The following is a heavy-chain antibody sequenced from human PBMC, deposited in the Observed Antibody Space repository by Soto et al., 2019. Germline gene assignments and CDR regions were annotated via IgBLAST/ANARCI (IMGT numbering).Heavy chain of an antibody. CDR1: GYTFTSYG. CDR2: ISAYNGNT. J-gene: IGHJ5*02. D-gene: IGHD6-13*01. V-gene: IGHV1-18*04. Sequence: EASVKVSCKASGYTFTSYGISWVRQAPGQGLEWMGWISAYNGNTNYAQKLQGRVTMTTDTSTSTAYMELRSLRSDDTAVYYCARDRTPIVAAAGVGWFDPWGQGTLVTVSS. CDR3: ARDRTPIVAAAGVGWFDP.